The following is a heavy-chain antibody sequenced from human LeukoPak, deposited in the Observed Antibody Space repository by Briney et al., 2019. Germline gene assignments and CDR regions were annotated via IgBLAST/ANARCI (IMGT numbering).Heavy chain of an antibody. CDR2: ISDNGAGT. CDR3: AKRSLSGTWYFDL. V-gene: IGHV3-23*01. D-gene: IGHD3-3*01. J-gene: IGHJ2*01. Sequence: GGSLRLSCAASGFTFRSYAMSWVRQAPGKGLEWVSSISDNGAGTFYADSVKGRFTISRDNSDKTLYLQMNSLRAEDTAVYYCAKRSLSGTWYFDLWGRGTLVIVSS. CDR1: GFTFRSYA.